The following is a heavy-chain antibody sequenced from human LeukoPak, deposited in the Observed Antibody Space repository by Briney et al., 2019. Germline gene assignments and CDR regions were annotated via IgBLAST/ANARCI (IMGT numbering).Heavy chain of an antibody. Sequence: GGSLRLSCAASGLSISRYWMSWVRQARGKGLEWVANIKQDGSEIYYVDSVKGRFTISRDNAKNSLSLQMNSLRAEDTAVYYCAREHGDWNGFRDLWGQGTLVAVSS. D-gene: IGHD1-1*01. CDR1: GLSISRYW. CDR3: AREHGDWNGFRDL. J-gene: IGHJ5*02. V-gene: IGHV3-7*03. CDR2: IKQDGSEI.